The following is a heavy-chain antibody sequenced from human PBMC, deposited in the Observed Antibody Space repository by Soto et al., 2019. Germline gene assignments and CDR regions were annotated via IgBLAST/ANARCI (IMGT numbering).Heavy chain of an antibody. CDR3: ARESEDPTSNFDY. J-gene: IGHJ4*02. Sequence: EVQLVESGGGLVKPGGSLRLSCAASGFTFTRYSMNWVRQAPGKGLEWVSSISSTTTYIYYADSMKGRFTVSRDNAKNSVYLEMNSLSAEDTAVYYCARESEDPTSNFDYWGQGTLVTVSS. CDR1: GFTFTRYS. CDR2: ISSTTTYI. V-gene: IGHV3-21*01.